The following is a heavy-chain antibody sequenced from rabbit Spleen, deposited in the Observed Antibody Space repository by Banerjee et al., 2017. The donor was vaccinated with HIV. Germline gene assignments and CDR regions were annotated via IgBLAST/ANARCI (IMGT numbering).Heavy chain of an antibody. CDR1: GFDFSSYS. D-gene: IGHD1-1*01. J-gene: IGHJ4*01. CDR3: ARDLDGVIGWNFGW. Sequence: QQQLEESGGDLVKPGASLTLTCTASGFDFSSYSMGWVRQAPGKGLEWIGCIYTGSGSTYYANWAKGRFTISKTSSTTVTLQMTSLTAADTATYFCARDLDGVIGWNFGWWGPGTLSPS. V-gene: IGHV1S45*01. CDR2: IYTGSGST.